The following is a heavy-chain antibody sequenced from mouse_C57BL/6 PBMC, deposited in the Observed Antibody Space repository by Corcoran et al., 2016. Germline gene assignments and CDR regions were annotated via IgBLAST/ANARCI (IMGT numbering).Heavy chain of an antibody. D-gene: IGHD2-3*01. Sequence: EGQLQPSVAELVRLGASVKLSYTASGFNIKNTYMHWVKQRPEQGLEWIGRIDPANGNTKYAPKFQGKATITADTSSNTADLQLSSLTSEDTAIDYCARYGGWLQWNFDVWGTGTTVTVSS. V-gene: IGHV14-3*01. CDR2: IDPANGNT. CDR1: GFNIKNTY. CDR3: ARYGGWLQWNFDV. J-gene: IGHJ1*03.